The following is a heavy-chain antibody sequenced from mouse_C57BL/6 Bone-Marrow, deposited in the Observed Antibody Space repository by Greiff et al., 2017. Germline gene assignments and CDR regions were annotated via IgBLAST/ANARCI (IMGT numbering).Heavy chain of an antibody. J-gene: IGHJ4*01. CDR3: ARAMALPAMDY. D-gene: IGHD2-3*01. CDR1: GFTFSGYA. V-gene: IGHV5-4*03. CDR2: ISDGGSYT. Sequence: EVKVVESGGGLVKPGGSLKLSCAASGFTFSGYAMSWVRQTPEKRLEWVATISDGGSYTYYPDNVKGRFTISRDNAKNNLYLQMSHLKSEDTAMYYCARAMALPAMDYWGQGTSVTVSS.